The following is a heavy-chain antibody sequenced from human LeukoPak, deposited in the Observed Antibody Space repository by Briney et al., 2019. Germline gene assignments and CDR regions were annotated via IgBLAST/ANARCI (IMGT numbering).Heavy chain of an antibody. J-gene: IGHJ4*02. V-gene: IGHV4-61*02. D-gene: IGHD3-3*01. CDR1: GGSFSSGSDY. Sequence: KTSETLSLTCTVSGGSFSSGSDYWSWIRQPAGKGLEWIGRIYTSGSTNYNPSLKSRVTISVDTSKNQFSLKLSSVTAADTAVYYCARVGFWSGYYTFDYWGQGTLVTVSS. CDR3: ARVGFWSGYYTFDY. CDR2: IYTSGST.